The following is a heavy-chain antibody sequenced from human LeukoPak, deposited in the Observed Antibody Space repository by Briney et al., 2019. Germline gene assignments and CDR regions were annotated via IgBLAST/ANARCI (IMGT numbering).Heavy chain of an antibody. J-gene: IGHJ4*02. CDR1: SGSISSTTW. Sequence: PSETLSLTCAVSSGSISSTTWWSWVRQPPGKGLEWIGEINHSGNTYYNPSLTGRVTISDDRSDNQFSLKVNSVTAADTAVYYCALGYHDVWERWGQGTLVTVSS. D-gene: IGHD1-26*01. V-gene: IGHV4-4*02. CDR3: ALGYHDVWER. CDR2: INHSGNT.